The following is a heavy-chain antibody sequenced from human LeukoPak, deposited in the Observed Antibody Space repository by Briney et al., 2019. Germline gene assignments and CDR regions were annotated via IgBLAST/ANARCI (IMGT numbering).Heavy chain of an antibody. CDR1: GFTFSSYG. V-gene: IGHV3-33*01. Sequence: QPGGSLRLSCAASGFTFSSYGMHWVRQAPGKGLEWVAVIWYDGSNKYYADSVKGRFTISRDNSKNTLYLQMNSLRAEDTAVYYCARGPDYYDSSGYPDFDYWGQGTLVTVSS. CDR2: IWYDGSNK. J-gene: IGHJ4*02. CDR3: ARGPDYYDSSGYPDFDY. D-gene: IGHD3-22*01.